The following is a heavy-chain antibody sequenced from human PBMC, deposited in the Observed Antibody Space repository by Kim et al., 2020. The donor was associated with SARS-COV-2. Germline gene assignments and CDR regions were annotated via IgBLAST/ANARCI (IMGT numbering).Heavy chain of an antibody. V-gene: IGHV4-34*01. CDR3: AKGLIAGRFSSFDS. D-gene: IGHD6-6*01. J-gene: IGHJ5*01. Sequence: SPSLKSRVTISVDTSKNKFSLRLNSVTAADTAVYYCAKGLIAGRFSSFDSWAQGTLVTVSS.